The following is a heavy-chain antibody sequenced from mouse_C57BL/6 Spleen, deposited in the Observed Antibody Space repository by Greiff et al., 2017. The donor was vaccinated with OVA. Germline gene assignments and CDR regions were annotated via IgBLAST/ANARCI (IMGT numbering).Heavy chain of an antibody. V-gene: IGHV1-69*01. Sequence: QVQLQQSGAELVMPGASVKLSCKASGYTFTSYWMHWVKQRPGQGLEWIGEIDPSDSYTNYNQTFKGQSTLTVDKSSSTAYMQLISLTSEDSAVYYYARSDYYDSSYLFAYWGQGTLVTVSA. CDR3: ARSDYYDSSYLFAY. D-gene: IGHD1-1*01. CDR1: GYTFTSYW. J-gene: IGHJ3*01. CDR2: IDPSDSYT.